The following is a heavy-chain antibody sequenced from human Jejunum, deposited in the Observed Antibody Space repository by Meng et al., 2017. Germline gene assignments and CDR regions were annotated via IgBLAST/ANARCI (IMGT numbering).Heavy chain of an antibody. CDR1: GFTFSSNY. CDR3: AKHLSGSYTFDY. J-gene: IGHJ4*02. V-gene: IGHV3-23*01. D-gene: IGHD1-26*01. Sequence: GESLKISCATSGFTFSSNYMSWVRRAPGKGLEWVSASGRSGDTYCADSVKGRFTISRDKSKNTLYLEMSSLRAEDTAVYYCAKHLSGSYTFDYWGQGTPVTVSS. CDR2: SGRSGDT.